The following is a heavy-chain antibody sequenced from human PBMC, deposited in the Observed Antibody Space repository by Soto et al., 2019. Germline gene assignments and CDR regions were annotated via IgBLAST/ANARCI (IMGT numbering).Heavy chain of an antibody. Sequence: PSKTLSLTCAFSGGSISSGGYSWSWIRQPPGKGLEWIGYIYHSGSTYYNPSLKSRVTISVDRSKNQFSLKLSSVTAADTAVYYCASHINIAAAGTGRFALRGQGTLVTVSS. D-gene: IGHD6-13*01. V-gene: IGHV4-30-2*01. CDR1: GGSISSGGYS. CDR3: ASHINIAAAGTGRFAL. CDR2: IYHSGST. J-gene: IGHJ5*02.